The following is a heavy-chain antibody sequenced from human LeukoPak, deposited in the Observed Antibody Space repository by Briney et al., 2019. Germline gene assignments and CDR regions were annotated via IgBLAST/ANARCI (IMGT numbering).Heavy chain of an antibody. CDR1: GGSISSYY. CDR3: ARLVLRYFGAFDI. CDR2: IYYSGST. V-gene: IGHV4-59*01. D-gene: IGHD3-9*01. Sequence: SETLSLTCTVSGGSISSYYWSWIRQPPGKGLEWIGYIYYSGSTNYNPSLKSRVTISVDTSKNQFSLKLSSVTAADTAVYYCARLVLRYFGAFDIWGQGTMVTVSS. J-gene: IGHJ3*02.